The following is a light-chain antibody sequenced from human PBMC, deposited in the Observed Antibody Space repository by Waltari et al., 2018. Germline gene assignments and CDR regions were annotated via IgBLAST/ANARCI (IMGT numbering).Light chain of an antibody. Sequence: QSALTPPAAVSGSPGQSGTISCTGAISDIGRDAIVSWYQQHPGNAPKLVMSDVRKRPSGVSDRFSGSKSGDTASLTISGLQFEDEADYYCCSYAGKYVWVFGGGTRLTVL. CDR2: DVR. CDR3: CSYAGKYVWV. V-gene: IGLV2-23*02. J-gene: IGLJ3*02. CDR1: ISDIGRDAI.